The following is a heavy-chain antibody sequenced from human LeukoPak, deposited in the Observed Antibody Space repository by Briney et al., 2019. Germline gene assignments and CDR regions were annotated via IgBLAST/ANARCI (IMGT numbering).Heavy chain of an antibody. Sequence: GESLKISCQGSGHRFTTYWIGWVRQMPGKGLEWMGIIYPGDSDTRYSPSFQGQVTISADKSISTAYQQWSSLKASDTAMYYCARQEGQTEQNLDYWGQGTLVTVSS. D-gene: IGHD2/OR15-2a*01. CDR2: IYPGDSDT. CDR1: GHRFTTYW. CDR3: ARQEGQTEQNLDY. J-gene: IGHJ4*02. V-gene: IGHV5-51*01.